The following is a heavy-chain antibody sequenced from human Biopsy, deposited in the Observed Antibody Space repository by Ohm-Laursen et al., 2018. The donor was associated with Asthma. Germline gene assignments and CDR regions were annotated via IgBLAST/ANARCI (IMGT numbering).Heavy chain of an antibody. V-gene: IGHV1-3*01. CDR1: GHTFTSNA. CDR2: LNPVNGNT. D-gene: IGHD3-9*01. CDR3: ARTYYDFLTEQVNDAFAM. Sequence: ASVTASCHAYGHTFTSNAIHWMSQAPGQSLGWMAWLNPVNGNTKYSQKFQGRVTISRDTSASTAYMDLSRLRSEDTAVYYCARTYYDFLTEQVNDAFAMWGQGTMVTVSS. J-gene: IGHJ3*02.